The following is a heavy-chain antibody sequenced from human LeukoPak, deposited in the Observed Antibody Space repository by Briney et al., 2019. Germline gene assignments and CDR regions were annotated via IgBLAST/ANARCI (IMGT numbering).Heavy chain of an antibody. CDR1: GFTFNTYW. CDR2: ISGSDGST. Sequence: GGSLRLSCAVSGFTFNTYWMSWVRQAPGKGLEWVSAISGSDGSTNYADSVKGRFTISRENSKNTLYLQMNSLRAEDTAVYYCAKDSAKKYDDYWGQGTLVTVSS. V-gene: IGHV3-23*01. D-gene: IGHD2/OR15-2a*01. J-gene: IGHJ4*02. CDR3: AKDSAKKYDDY.